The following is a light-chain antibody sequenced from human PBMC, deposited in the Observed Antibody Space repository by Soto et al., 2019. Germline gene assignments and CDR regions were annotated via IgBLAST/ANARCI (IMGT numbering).Light chain of an antibody. CDR2: DAS. Sequence: ALQLTQSPSSLSASVGDRVTITCRASQGISSALAWYQQKPGKAPKLLIYDASSLESGVPSRFSGSGSGTDFTLTISSLQPEDFATYYCQQFNSYPRTFAQGTKVDIK. J-gene: IGKJ1*01. CDR1: QGISSA. V-gene: IGKV1-13*02. CDR3: QQFNSYPRT.